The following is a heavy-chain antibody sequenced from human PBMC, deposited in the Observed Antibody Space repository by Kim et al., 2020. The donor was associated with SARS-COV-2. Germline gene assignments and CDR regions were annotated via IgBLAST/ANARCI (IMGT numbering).Heavy chain of an antibody. CDR3: AKDEDDILTGYSCYYYYGMDV. J-gene: IGHJ6*02. Sequence: GGSLRLSCAASGFTFDDYTMHWVRQAPGKGLEWVSLISWDGGSTYYADSATGRFTITRDNSKNSSNPQMNSQRIKDNASYYCAKDEDDILTGYSCYYYYGMDVWGQGTTVTVSS. CDR2: ISWDGGST. V-gene: IGHV3-43*01. D-gene: IGHD3-9*01. CDR1: GFTFDDYT.